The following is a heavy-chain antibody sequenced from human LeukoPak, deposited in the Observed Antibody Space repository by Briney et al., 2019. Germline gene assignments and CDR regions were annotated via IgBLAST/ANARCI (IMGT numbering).Heavy chain of an antibody. D-gene: IGHD2-15*01. V-gene: IGHV3-23*01. J-gene: IGHJ4*02. CDR3: TKGRVVVAATALFDY. CDR1: GFTFSSYA. CDR2: MSGSGGST. Sequence: GGSLRLSCAASGFTFSSYAMSWLRQAPGKGLEWVSAMSGSGGSTYYADSVRGGFTISRDNSKSTLFLQMNSLRAEDTAVYYCTKGRVVVAATALFDYWGQGTLVTVSS.